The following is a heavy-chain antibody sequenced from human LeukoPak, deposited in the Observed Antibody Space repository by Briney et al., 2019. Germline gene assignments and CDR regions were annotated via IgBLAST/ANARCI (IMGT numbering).Heavy chain of an antibody. CDR1: GGSISSGGYY. V-gene: IGHV4-31*03. CDR2: IYHSGST. J-gene: IGHJ3*02. D-gene: IGHD1-26*01. Sequence: PSETLSLTCTVSGGSISSGGYYWSWIRQHPGKGLEWIGYIYHSGSTYYNPSLKSRVTISVDTSKNQFSLKLSPVTAADTAVYYCARDLVGATTGAFDIWGQGTMVTVSS. CDR3: ARDLVGATTGAFDI.